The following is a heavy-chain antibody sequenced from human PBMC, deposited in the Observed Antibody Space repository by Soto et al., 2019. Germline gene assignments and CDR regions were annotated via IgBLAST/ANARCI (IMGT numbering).Heavy chain of an antibody. Sequence: GGSLRLSCTASGFTFGDYAMSWFRQAPGKGLEWVGFIRSKAYGGTTEYAASVKGRFTISRDDSKSIAYLQMNSLKTEDTAVYYCTKTGYSSGWYVGEVSETDYWGQGTLVTVSS. V-gene: IGHV3-49*03. CDR3: TKTGYSSGWYVGEVSETDY. D-gene: IGHD6-19*01. CDR1: GFTFGDYA. J-gene: IGHJ4*02. CDR2: IRSKAYGGTT.